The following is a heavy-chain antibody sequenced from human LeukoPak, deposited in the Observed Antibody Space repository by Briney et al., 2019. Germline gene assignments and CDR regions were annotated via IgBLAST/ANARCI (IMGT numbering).Heavy chain of an antibody. D-gene: IGHD2-21*01. Sequence: PGGSLRLSCAASGFTFSSYWMSWVRQAPGKGLEWVANIKQDGSEKYYVDSVKGRFTISRDNAKNSLYLQMNSLRAEDTAVYYCAREPISMVVIAIRGSNNWFDPWVQGTLVAVSS. CDR3: AREPISMVVIAIRGSNNWFDP. CDR1: GFTFSSYW. J-gene: IGHJ5*02. CDR2: IKQDGSEK. V-gene: IGHV3-7*01.